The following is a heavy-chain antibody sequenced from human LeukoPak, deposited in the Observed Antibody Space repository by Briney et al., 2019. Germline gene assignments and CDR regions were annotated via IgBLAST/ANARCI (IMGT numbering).Heavy chain of an antibody. D-gene: IGHD3/OR15-3a*01. V-gene: IGHV4-39*01. J-gene: IGHJ4*02. CDR3: ARQAGSGLFILP. CDR1: GVSISSSNSY. CDR2: IYYSGTT. Sequence: SSETLSLTCTVAGVSISSSNSYWGWIRQPPGKGLEWIGSIYYSGTTYYNASLKSQVSISIDTSKNQFSLRLTAVTAADTAVYYCARQAGSGLFILPGGQGTLVTVSS.